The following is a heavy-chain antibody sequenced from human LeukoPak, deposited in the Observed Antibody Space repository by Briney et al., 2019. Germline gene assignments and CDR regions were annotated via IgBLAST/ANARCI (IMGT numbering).Heavy chain of an antibody. Sequence: PGGSLRPSCAASGFTFSSYEMNWVRQAPGKGLEWVSYISSSGSTIYYADSVKGRFTISRDNARNSLYLQMNSLRAEDTAVYYCIRDLFDDYSLDYWGQGALVTVSS. J-gene: IGHJ4*02. CDR2: ISSSGSTI. CDR1: GFTFSSYE. CDR3: IRDLFDDYSLDY. V-gene: IGHV3-48*03. D-gene: IGHD3-16*01.